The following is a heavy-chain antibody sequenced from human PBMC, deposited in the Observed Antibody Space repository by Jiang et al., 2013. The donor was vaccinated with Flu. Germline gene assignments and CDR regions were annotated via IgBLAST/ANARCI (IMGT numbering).Heavy chain of an antibody. CDR2: IYYSGST. V-gene: IGHV4-59*01. CDR1: GGSISSYY. J-gene: IGHJ3*02. CDR3: ARQERLGIGIYAFDI. Sequence: GSGLVKPSETLSLTCTVSGGSISSYYWSWIRQPPGKGLEWIGYIYYSGSTNYNPSLKSRVTISVDTSKNQFSLKLSSVTAADTAVYYCARQERLGIGIYAFDIVGPRDKWSPS. D-gene: IGHD7-27*01.